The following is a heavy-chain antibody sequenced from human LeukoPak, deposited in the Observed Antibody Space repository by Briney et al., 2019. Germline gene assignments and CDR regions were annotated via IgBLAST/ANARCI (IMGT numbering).Heavy chain of an antibody. Sequence: SETLSLTCTVSGGSISSYYWSWIRQPAGKGLEWIGRIYTSGSTNYNPSLKSRVTMSVDTSKNQFSLKLSSVTVADTAVYYCARDKVVVVPAASMGHNWFDPWGQGTLVTVSS. CDR3: ARDKVVVVPAASMGHNWFDP. V-gene: IGHV4-4*07. J-gene: IGHJ5*02. D-gene: IGHD2-2*01. CDR1: GGSISSYY. CDR2: IYTSGST.